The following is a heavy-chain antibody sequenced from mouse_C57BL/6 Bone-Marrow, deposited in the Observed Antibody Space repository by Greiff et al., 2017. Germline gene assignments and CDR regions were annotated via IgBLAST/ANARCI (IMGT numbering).Heavy chain of an antibody. J-gene: IGHJ2*01. CDR2: IDPENGDT. D-gene: IGHD1-1*01. CDR1: GFNIKDDY. V-gene: IGHV14-4*01. CDR3: TLPSITTVVALDY. Sequence: VQLQQSGAELVRPGASVKLSCTASGFNIKDDYMHWVKQRPEQGLEWIGWIDPENGDTEYASKFQGKATITADTSSNTAYLQLSSLTSEDTVVYYCTLPSITTVVALDYWGQGTTLTVSS.